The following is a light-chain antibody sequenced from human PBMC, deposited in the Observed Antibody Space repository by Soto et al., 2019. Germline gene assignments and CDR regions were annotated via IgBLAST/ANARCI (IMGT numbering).Light chain of an antibody. Sequence: DIQMTQSPSILSASVGDRVTITCRASQSVSPGLAWYQQKPGQAPKVLIYDASSLESGVPSRFSGSGSGPAFTLTISSLQPDDFATYYCHQYNSYSWTFGQGTKVDIK. CDR3: HQYNSYSWT. CDR2: DAS. J-gene: IGKJ1*01. CDR1: QSVSPG. V-gene: IGKV1-5*01.